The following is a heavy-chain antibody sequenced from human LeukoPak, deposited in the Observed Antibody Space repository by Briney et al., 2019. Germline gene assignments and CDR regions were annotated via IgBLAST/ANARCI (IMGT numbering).Heavy chain of an antibody. D-gene: IGHD6-13*01. CDR1: GFTFSDYG. J-gene: IGHJ4*02. Sequence: GGFLRLSCAASGFTFSDYGIHWVRQAPGKGLEWVANIKQDGSEKYYVDSVKGRFTISRDNAKNSLYLQMNSLRAEDTAVYYCARDLPQPIYWGQGTLVTVSS. CDR2: IKQDGSEK. CDR3: ARDLPQPIY. V-gene: IGHV3-7*01.